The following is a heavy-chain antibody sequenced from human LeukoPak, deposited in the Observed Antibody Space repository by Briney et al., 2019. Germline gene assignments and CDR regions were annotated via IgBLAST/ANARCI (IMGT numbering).Heavy chain of an antibody. J-gene: IGHJ2*01. CDR3: ARQYSDILTGYHRGELYWYFDL. V-gene: IGHV4-39*01. D-gene: IGHD3-9*01. Sequence: SETLSLTCTVSGGSISSSNHYWGWIRQPPGKGLEWIGNIYYSGSTYYNPSLKSRVTISVDTSKNQFSLKLSSVTAADTAVYYCARQYSDILTGYHRGELYWYFDLWGRGTLVTVSS. CDR2: IYYSGST. CDR1: GGSISSSNHY.